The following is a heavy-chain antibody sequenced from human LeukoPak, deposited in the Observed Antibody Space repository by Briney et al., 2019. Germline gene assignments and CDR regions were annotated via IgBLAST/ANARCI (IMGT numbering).Heavy chain of an antibody. CDR2: IWYDGSNK. V-gene: IGHV3-33*01. CDR3: ARAEEYYYYDSSGYYPPDW. J-gene: IGHJ4*02. Sequence: PGGSLRLSCAASGFTFSSYGMHWVRQAPGKGLEWVAVIWYDGSNKYYADSVKGRFTISRDNPKNTLYLQMNSLRAEDTAVYYCARAEEYYYYDSSGYYPPDWWGQGTLVTVSS. D-gene: IGHD3-22*01. CDR1: GFTFSSYG.